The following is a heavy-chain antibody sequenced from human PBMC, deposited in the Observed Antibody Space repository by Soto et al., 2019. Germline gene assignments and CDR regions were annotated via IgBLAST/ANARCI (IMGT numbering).Heavy chain of an antibody. D-gene: IGHD5-12*01. V-gene: IGHV1-69*12. CDR3: ARDLGSGYDPGDY. Sequence: QVQLVQSGAEVKKPGSQRKVSCEDSVETFTIFAISWVRQAPGQGLEWMGGIIPTIGTTNYAQRFQGRITITGDESTGTAYMELCSLKSEDTAVYYCARDLGSGYDPGDYWGQGTLVTVSS. CDR2: IIPTIGTT. J-gene: IGHJ4*02. CDR1: VETFTIFA.